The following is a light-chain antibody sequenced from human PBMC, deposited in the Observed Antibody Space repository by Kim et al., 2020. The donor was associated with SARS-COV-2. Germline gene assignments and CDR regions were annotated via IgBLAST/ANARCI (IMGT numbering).Light chain of an antibody. Sequence: EIVMTQSPATLSVSPGERVSLSCRASQSVRSNLAWYQQKPGQAPRLLMYGASTRATGIPARFSGSGSGTEFTLTISSLQSEDFAVYYCQQYNKWWTFGQGTKVDI. CDR1: QSVRSN. V-gene: IGKV3-15*01. J-gene: IGKJ1*01. CDR2: GAS. CDR3: QQYNKWWT.